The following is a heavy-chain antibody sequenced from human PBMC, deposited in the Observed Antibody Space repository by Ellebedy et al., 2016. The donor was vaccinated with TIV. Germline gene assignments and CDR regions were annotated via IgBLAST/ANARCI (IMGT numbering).Heavy chain of an antibody. V-gene: IGHV4-59*12. D-gene: IGHD4-17*01. CDR3: ARGGTVTSGTPVPEY. Sequence: MPSETLSLTCTVSGDSINSYYWSWIRQPPGKGLEWIGYIYYSGSTSYNPSLKSRVTISVETSKNQFSLRLSSVTAADTAVYYCARGGTVTSGTPVPEYWGQGTLVTVSS. CDR1: GDSINSYY. J-gene: IGHJ4*02. CDR2: IYYSGST.